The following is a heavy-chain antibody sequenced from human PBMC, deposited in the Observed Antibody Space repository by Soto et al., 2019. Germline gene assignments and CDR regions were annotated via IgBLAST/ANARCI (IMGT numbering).Heavy chain of an antibody. V-gene: IGHV3-30-3*01. J-gene: IGHJ4*02. CDR3: ARPGKWLQSHVDY. CDR2: TSYDGSSR. Sequence: GGSLRLSCAASGFTFSSYAMHWVRQAPGKVLEWVAVTSYDGSSRYYADSVKGRFTISRDNSKNTLFLQMNSLRPDDTAVYYCARPGKWLQSHVDYWGPGTLVTVSS. CDR1: GFTFSSYA. D-gene: IGHD6-19*01.